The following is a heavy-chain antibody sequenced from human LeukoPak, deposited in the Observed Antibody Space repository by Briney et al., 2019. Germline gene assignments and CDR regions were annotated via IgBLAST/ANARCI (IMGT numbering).Heavy chain of an antibody. CDR3: ARVARGAGDYYYGMDV. V-gene: IGHV4-61*01. J-gene: IGHJ6*04. CDR2: IYYSGST. D-gene: IGHD6-19*01. Sequence: SETLSLTCTVSGGSVSSGSYYWSWIRQPPGKGLEWIGYIYYSGSTNYNPSLKSRVTISVDTSKNQFSLKLSSVTAAATAVYYCARVARGAGDYYYGMDVWGKGTTVTVSS. CDR1: GGSVSSGSYY.